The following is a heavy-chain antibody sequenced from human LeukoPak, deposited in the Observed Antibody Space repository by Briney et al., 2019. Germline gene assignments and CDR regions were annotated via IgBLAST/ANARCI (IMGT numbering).Heavy chain of an antibody. CDR2: IYYSGST. V-gene: IGHV4-61*08. D-gene: IGHD6-19*01. Sequence: PSETLSLTCTVSGGSISSGGYYWSWIRQPPGKGLEWIGYIYYSGSTNYNPSLKSRVTISVYTSKNQFSLKLNSVTAADSPVYYCARRGYSSVFYYFDYWGQGTLVTVSS. CDR3: ARRGYSSVFYYFDY. J-gene: IGHJ4*02. CDR1: GGSISSGGYY.